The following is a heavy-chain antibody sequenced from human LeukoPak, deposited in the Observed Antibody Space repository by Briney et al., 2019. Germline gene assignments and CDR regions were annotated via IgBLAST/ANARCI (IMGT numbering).Heavy chain of an antibody. CDR1: GYTFTSYD. Sequence: GASVKVSCKASGYTFTSYDINWVRQANGQGLEWMGWMNPNSGNTGYAQKFQGRVTMTRNTSISTAYMELSSLRSENTAVYYCARGYCSSTSCFFDPWGQGTLVTVSS. D-gene: IGHD2-2*01. V-gene: IGHV1-8*01. J-gene: IGHJ5*02. CDR3: ARGYCSSTSCFFDP. CDR2: MNPNSGNT.